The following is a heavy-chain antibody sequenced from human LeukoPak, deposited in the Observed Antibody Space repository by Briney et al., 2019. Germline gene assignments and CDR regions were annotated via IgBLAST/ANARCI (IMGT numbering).Heavy chain of an antibody. CDR1: GYTFTGYY. CDR2: INPNSGGT. D-gene: IGHD3-22*01. J-gene: IGHJ5*02. V-gene: IGHV1-2*02. Sequence: ASVKVSCKASGYTFTGYYMHWVRQAPGKGLEWMGWINPNSGGTNYAQKSQGRVTMTRDTSISTAYMELNRLRSDDTAVYYCAREWSGSGYYPSNWSDPWGQGTLVTVSS. CDR3: AREWSGSGYYPSNWSDP.